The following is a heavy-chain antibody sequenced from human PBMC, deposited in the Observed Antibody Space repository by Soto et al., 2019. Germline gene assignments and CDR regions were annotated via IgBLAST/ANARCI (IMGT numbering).Heavy chain of an antibody. D-gene: IGHD6-19*01. Sequence: QVQLQESGPGLVKLSGTLSLTCAVSGGSISSSNWWSWVRQPPGKGLEWIGEIYHSGSTNYNPSLKGRVTILVDKPKYQLSLKLSSVTAEDTAVYYCARVVGGGSGWYYFDYWGQGTLVTVSS. CDR3: ARVVGGGSGWYYFDY. J-gene: IGHJ4*02. CDR1: GGSISSSNW. CDR2: IYHSGST. V-gene: IGHV4-4*02.